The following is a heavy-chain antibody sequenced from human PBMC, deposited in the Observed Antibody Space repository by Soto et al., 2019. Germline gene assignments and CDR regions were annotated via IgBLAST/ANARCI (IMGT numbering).Heavy chain of an antibody. J-gene: IGHJ6*02. V-gene: IGHV3-30*18. CDR2: ISYDGSNK. CDR3: AKGVVRGVRYYYGMDV. Sequence: GGSLRLSCAASGFTFSSYGMHWVRQAPGKGLEWVAVISYDGSNKYYADSVKGRFTISRDNSKNTLYLQMNSLRAEDTAVYYCAKGVVRGVRYYYGMDVWGQGTTVTVFS. CDR1: GFTFSSYG. D-gene: IGHD3-10*01.